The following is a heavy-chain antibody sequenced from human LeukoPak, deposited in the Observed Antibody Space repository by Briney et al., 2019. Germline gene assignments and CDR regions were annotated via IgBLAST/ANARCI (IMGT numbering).Heavy chain of an antibody. D-gene: IGHD5-12*01. V-gene: IGHV3-23*01. J-gene: IGHJ4*02. CDR2: ISSSGGST. CDR1: GFTFSNYA. Sequence: GGSLRLSWAASGFTFSNYAMSWVRQAPGKGLEWVSAISSSGGSTYYADSVKGRFTISRDNSKNTLYLQMNSLSAEDTAVYYCAKESIVATAPFFDYWGQGTLVTVSS. CDR3: AKESIVATAPFFDY.